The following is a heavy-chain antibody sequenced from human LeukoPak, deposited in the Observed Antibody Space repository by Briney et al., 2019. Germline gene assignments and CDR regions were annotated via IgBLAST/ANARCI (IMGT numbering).Heavy chain of an antibody. D-gene: IGHD1-26*01. CDR2: ISGSGGST. J-gene: IGHJ4*02. CDR3: GKEGRGMGAATIDY. Sequence: GGSLRLSCAASGFIFGNYPMSWVRQAPGKGLEWVSGISGSGGSTYYADSVGRFSISRDNSKNTLYLQMTSLRAEDTAVYYCGKEGRGMGAATIDYWGQGTLVTVSS. CDR1: GFIFGNYP. V-gene: IGHV3-23*01.